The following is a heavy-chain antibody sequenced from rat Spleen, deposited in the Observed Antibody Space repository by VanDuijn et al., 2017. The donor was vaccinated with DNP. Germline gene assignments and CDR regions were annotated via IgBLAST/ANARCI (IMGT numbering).Heavy chain of an antibody. D-gene: IGHD3-8*01. J-gene: IGHJ2*01. CDR3: TSNPHIRTAAPFDY. CDR2: ISYDGSDT. CDR1: GFNFNDYW. V-gene: IGHV5-29*01. Sequence: EVKLVESGGGLVQPGRSLKLSCAASGFNFNDYWMGWVRQAPPRGLEWVATISYDGSDTYYRDSVKGRFSISRDNAKSTLYLRVNSLRSEDTATYYCTSNPHIRTAAPFDYWGQGVMVTVSS.